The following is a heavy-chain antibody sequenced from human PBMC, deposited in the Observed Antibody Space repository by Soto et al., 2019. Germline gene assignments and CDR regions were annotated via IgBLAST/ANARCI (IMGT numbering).Heavy chain of an antibody. CDR3: ARVPRYSSSSYYYYGMDV. J-gene: IGHJ6*02. V-gene: IGHV1-69*13. Sequence: SVKVSCKASGGTLSSYAISWVRQAPGQGLEWMGGIIPIFGTANYAQKFQGRVTITADESTSTAYMELSSLRSEDTAVYYCARVPRYSSSSYYYYGMDVWGQGTTVTVSS. D-gene: IGHD6-6*01. CDR1: GGTLSSYA. CDR2: IIPIFGTA.